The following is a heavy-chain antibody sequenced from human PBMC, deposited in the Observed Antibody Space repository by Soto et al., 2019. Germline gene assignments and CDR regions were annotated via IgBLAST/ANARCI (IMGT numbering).Heavy chain of an antibody. V-gene: IGHV4-59*01. D-gene: IGHD6-6*01. J-gene: IGHJ4*02. CDR2: VYHSGST. CDR1: GGSMRNYY. CDR3: TSSYSTSSSPDY. Sequence: PSETLSHSCMVSGGSMRNYYWNWIRQPPGRGLEWIGYVYHSGSTNYNPSLKSRVSMSVDVSRNHFSLTLHSVTAADTAVYVCTSSYSTSSSPDYWGQGTLVTVSS.